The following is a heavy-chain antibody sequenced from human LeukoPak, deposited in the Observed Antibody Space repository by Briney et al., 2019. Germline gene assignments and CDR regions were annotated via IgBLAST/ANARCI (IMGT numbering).Heavy chain of an antibody. V-gene: IGHV1-18*01. CDR3: ARDREAAGQKLTDY. Sequence: SVKVSCMVSGYTFTSYGITWVRQAPGQGLEWMGWISVYNGNTNYAQKRQGRVNMNTDTSTSTAYMELRSLRSDDTAIYYCARDREAAGQKLTDYWGQGTLVTVSS. CDR1: GYTFTSYG. J-gene: IGHJ4*02. CDR2: ISVYNGNT. D-gene: IGHD6-13*01.